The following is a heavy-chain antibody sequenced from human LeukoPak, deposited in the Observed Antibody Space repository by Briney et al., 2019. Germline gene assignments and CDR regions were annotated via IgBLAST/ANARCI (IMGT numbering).Heavy chain of an antibody. D-gene: IGHD6-6*01. Sequence: PGGSLRLSCAASGFTVSSNYMSWVRQAPGKGLEWVSVIYSGGSTYYADSVKGRFTISRDNSKNTLYLQMNSLRAEDTAVYYCAKDPAYSSSSDYWGQGTLVTVSS. J-gene: IGHJ4*02. CDR1: GFTVSSNY. CDR2: IYSGGST. CDR3: AKDPAYSSSSDY. V-gene: IGHV3-66*01.